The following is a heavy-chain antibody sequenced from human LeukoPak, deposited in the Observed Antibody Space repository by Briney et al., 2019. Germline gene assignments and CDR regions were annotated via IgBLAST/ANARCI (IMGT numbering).Heavy chain of an antibody. Sequence: ASVKVSCKASGYTFTRYDINWVRQATGQGLEWMGWMNPNSGNTGYAQKFQGRVTMTRNTSISTAYMELSSLRSEDTAVYYCARGYKPGYSRGWSIFDFWGQGALVTVSS. CDR3: ARGYKPGYSRGWSIFDF. CDR2: MNPNSGNT. V-gene: IGHV1-8*01. CDR1: GYTFTRYD. D-gene: IGHD6-19*01. J-gene: IGHJ4*02.